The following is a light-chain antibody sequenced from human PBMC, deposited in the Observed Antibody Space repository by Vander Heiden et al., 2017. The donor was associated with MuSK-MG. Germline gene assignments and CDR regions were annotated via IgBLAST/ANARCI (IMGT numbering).Light chain of an antibody. J-gene: IGKJ2*01. CDR1: QSISNY. CDR3: QQSDATPYT. CDR2: AAS. Sequence: DIQMTQSPSSLSASAGDRVTITCRASQSISNYLNWYQQKPGRAPKVLIFAASSLQSGVPSRFSGGGSGTDFTLTISRLQPEDSASYYCQQSDATPYTFGQGTKLEIK. V-gene: IGKV1-39*01.